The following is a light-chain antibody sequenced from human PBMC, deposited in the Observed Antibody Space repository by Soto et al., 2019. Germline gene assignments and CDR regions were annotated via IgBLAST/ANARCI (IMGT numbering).Light chain of an antibody. Sequence: EIVLTQSPCTLAFFPKERATRSSRASRSVTNNYLAWHQQKPGQTPRLLIYGASSRATGIPDRFSGSGSGTDFTLTISRLEPEDFAVYYCQQHGSSPITFGQGTRLEIK. V-gene: IGKV3-20*01. CDR3: QQHGSSPIT. J-gene: IGKJ5*01. CDR1: RSVTNNY. CDR2: GAS.